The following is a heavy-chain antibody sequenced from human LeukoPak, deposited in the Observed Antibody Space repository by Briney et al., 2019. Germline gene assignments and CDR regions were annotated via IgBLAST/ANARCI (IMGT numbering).Heavy chain of an antibody. V-gene: IGHV1-46*01. Sequence: PGASVKVSCKASGYTFTSYYMHWVRQAPGQGLEWMGIINPSGGTTTYAQQFQGRITATSDMSTSTFYMELSSLRFEDTAVYCCARSGAYYDAFDIWGRGTMVTVSS. CDR2: INPSGGTT. D-gene: IGHD1-26*01. J-gene: IGHJ3*02. CDR3: ARSGAYYDAFDI. CDR1: GYTFTSYY.